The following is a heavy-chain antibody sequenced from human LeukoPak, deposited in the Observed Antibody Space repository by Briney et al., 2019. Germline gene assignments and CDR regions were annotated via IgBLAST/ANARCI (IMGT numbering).Heavy chain of an antibody. J-gene: IGHJ4*02. CDR1: GFTFSDYY. V-gene: IGHV3-11*04. Sequence: GGSLRLSCTASGFTFSDYYMSWIRQAPGKGLEWVSYISSSGSTIYYADSVKGRFTISRDNAKNSLYLQMNNLRVEDTAVYYCARDQPIGYNYGYPFDNWGQGTLVTVSS. D-gene: IGHD5-18*01. CDR3: ARDQPIGYNYGYPFDN. CDR2: ISSSGSTI.